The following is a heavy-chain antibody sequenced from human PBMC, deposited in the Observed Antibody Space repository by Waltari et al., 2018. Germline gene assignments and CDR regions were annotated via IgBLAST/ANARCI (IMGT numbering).Heavy chain of an antibody. D-gene: IGHD3-22*01. Sequence: EVQLVESGGGLVQPGGSLRLSCAASGFTFSNYSMDWVRQAPGNGLEWVSYISSSSSTIYYADSVKGRFTISRDNAKNSLYLQMNSLRAEDTAVYYCAREDYYDSSGYVDYWGQGTLVTVSS. J-gene: IGHJ4*02. CDR2: ISSSSSTI. CDR1: GFTFSNYS. V-gene: IGHV3-48*04. CDR3: AREDYYDSSGYVDY.